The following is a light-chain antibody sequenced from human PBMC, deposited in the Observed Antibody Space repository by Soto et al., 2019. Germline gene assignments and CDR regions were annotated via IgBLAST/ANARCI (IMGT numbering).Light chain of an antibody. V-gene: IGKV2-30*01. CDR1: QRLVYSDVSAY. CDR3: LQGTHWPYT. CDR2: KAS. Sequence: DVVMTQSPLSLSVTLIQPASISCRSTQRLVYSDVSAYLNWFHQRPGQSPRRLVYKASNRDSGVPDRFSGSGSCTDFTLMISRVEAEDVGVYYCLQGTHWPYTFGQGTKLE. J-gene: IGKJ2*01.